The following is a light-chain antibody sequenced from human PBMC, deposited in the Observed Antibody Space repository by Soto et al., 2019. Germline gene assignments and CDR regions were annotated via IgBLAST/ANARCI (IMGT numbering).Light chain of an antibody. CDR1: SSDVGGYNL. Sequence: QSALTQPASVSGSPGQSITISCTGTSSDVGGYNLVSWYQQYPGKAPKLMIYEVINRPSGVSTRFSGSKSGNTASLTISGLQAEDEADYYCSSYTSSSTLVFGGGTKLTVL. CDR3: SSYTSSSTLV. J-gene: IGLJ2*01. V-gene: IGLV2-14*01. CDR2: EVI.